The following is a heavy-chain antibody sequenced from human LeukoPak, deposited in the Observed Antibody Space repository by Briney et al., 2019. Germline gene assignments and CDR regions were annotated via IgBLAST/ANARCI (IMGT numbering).Heavy chain of an antibody. D-gene: IGHD4-17*01. Sequence: GGCLRPARAAAGFLFTSYAMSWVSQAPGEGLESLSAISPTTGPTFHAESVKGRFTISREKSENALFLQMNSLRAEDTAIYYCATKTSNGDRYFDYWGQGALVTVSS. J-gene: IGHJ4*02. CDR2: ISPTTGPT. V-gene: IGHV3-23*01. CDR1: GFLFTSYA. CDR3: ATKTSNGDRYFDY.